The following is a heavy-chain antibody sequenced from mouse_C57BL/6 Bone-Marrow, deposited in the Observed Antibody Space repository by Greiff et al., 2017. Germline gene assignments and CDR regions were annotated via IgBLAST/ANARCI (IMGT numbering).Heavy chain of an antibody. D-gene: IGHD1-1*01. J-gene: IGHJ1*03. CDR3: ARYAVGEYFDV. CDR1: GYTFTDYY. CDR2: IYPGSGNT. Sequence: VQRVESGAELVRPGASVKLSCKASGYTFTDYYINWVKQRPGQGLEWIARIYPGSGNTYYNEKFKGKATLTAEKSSSTAYMQLSSLTSEDSAVYFCARYAVGEYFDVWGTGTTVTVSS. V-gene: IGHV1-76*01.